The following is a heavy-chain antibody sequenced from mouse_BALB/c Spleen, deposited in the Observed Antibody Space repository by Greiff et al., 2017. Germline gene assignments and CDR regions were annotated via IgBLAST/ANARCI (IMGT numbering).Heavy chain of an antibody. J-gene: IGHJ1*01. CDR3: TRKGTNYWYFDV. CDR2: ICAGSGST. D-gene: IGHD1-3*01. CDR1: GYTLTSYC. V-gene: IGHV1S22*01. Sequence: LQQPGSGLVTPAASLTLSCKASGYTLTSYCMHWVKQRPGQGLEWMGNICAGSGSTNYDEKFNSKATLKVDTSSRTAYMQLSSLTSEDSAVYYCTRKGTNYWYFDVWGAGTTVNGPS.